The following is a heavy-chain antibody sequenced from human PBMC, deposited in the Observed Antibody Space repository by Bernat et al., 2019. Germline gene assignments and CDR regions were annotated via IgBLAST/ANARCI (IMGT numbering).Heavy chain of an antibody. V-gene: IGHV3-30-3*01. J-gene: IGHJ4*02. CDR2: ISYDGSNK. CDR3: ARAYSSVEGSDY. D-gene: IGHD6-25*01. CDR1: GFTFSSYA. Sequence: QVQLVESGGGVVQPGRSLRLSCAASGFTFSSYAMHWVRQAPGKGLEWVSVISYDGSNKYYADSVKGRFTISRDNSKNTLYLQMNSLRAEDTAVYYCARAYSSVEGSDYWGQGTLVTVSS.